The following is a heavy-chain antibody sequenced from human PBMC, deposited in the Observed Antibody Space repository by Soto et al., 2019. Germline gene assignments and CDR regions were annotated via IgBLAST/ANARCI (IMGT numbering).Heavy chain of an antibody. V-gene: IGHV3-30*18. CDR2: ISYDGSNK. CDR3: AKDKGRAFDI. Sequence: GVSLRLSCAASGFTFSSYGMHWVRQAPGKGLEWVAVISYDGSNKYYADSVKGRFTISRDNSKNTLYLQMNSLRAEDTAVYYCAKDKGRAFDIWGQGTMVTVSS. CDR1: GFTFSSYG. J-gene: IGHJ3*02.